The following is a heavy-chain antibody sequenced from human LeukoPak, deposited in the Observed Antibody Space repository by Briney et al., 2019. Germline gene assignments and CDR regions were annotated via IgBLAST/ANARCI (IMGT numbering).Heavy chain of an antibody. D-gene: IGHD1-26*01. CDR3: ARLGEKADFDY. CDR1: GFTFSAYA. CDR2: IKEDGSES. V-gene: IGHV3-7*01. Sequence: GGSLRLSCEASGFTFSAYAMTWVRQAPGKGLEWVANIKEDGSESYYVDSVKGRFTFSRDNAKNSLYLQINSLRAEDTAVYYCARLGEKADFDYWGQGTLVTVSS. J-gene: IGHJ4*02.